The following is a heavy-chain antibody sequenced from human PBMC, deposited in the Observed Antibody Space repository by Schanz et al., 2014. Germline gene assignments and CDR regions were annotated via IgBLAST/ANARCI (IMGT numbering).Heavy chain of an antibody. D-gene: IGHD6-13*01. CDR3: AKSQGSSFDS. CDR1: TFTFSSDW. Sequence: EVQLAESGGGLVQPGGSLRLSCAASTFTFSSDWMSWVRQAPGKGLEWVANIKEDGSVKDYVDSVKGRFTISRDNAKNSLYLQMTSLRAEDTAVYYSAKSQGSSFDSWGQGTLVTVSS. CDR2: IKEDGSVK. J-gene: IGHJ4*02. V-gene: IGHV3-7*02.